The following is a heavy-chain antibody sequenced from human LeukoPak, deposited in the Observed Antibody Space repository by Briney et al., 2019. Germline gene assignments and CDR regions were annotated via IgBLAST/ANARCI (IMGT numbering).Heavy chain of an antibody. V-gene: IGHV3-23*01. CDR3: AKRGESKLRYHFDY. Sequence: GGSLRLSCAASGFTFSNYGLSWVRQAPGKGLEWVSTIGATGGTYYADSVKGRFTISRDNSKNTLYLQMNSLRAEDTAVYYCAKRGESKLRYHFDYWGQGTLVTVSS. CDR1: GFTFSNYG. CDR2: IGATGGT. J-gene: IGHJ4*02. D-gene: IGHD3-16*01.